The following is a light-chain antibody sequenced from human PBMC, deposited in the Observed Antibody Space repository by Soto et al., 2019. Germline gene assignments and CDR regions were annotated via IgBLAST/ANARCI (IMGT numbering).Light chain of an antibody. Sequence: EIVLPQSPGTLSLSPGERATLACRASQSVSSSFLVWYQQKPGQAPRLLIYGASSRATGIPDRFSGSGSGTDFTLTTSRLEPEDFAVYHCQQYDSSPPTFGQGTKVEIK. V-gene: IGKV3-20*01. J-gene: IGKJ1*01. CDR2: GAS. CDR3: QQYDSSPPT. CDR1: QSVSSSF.